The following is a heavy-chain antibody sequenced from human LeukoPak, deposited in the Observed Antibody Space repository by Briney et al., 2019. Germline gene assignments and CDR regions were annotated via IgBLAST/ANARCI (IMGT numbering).Heavy chain of an antibody. Sequence: PSETLSLTCTVSGGSISSYYWSWIRQPPGKGLEWIGYIYYSGNTNYNPSLKSRVTISVDTSKSQFSLKLSSVTAADTAVYYCARGSSYWYFDLWGRGTLVTVSS. J-gene: IGHJ2*01. CDR2: IYYSGNT. CDR1: GGSISSYY. D-gene: IGHD2-2*01. V-gene: IGHV4-59*01. CDR3: ARGSSYWYFDL.